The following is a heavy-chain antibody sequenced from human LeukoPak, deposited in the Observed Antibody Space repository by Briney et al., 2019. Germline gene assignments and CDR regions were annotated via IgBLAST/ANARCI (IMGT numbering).Heavy chain of an antibody. CDR2: IEPNSGGV. V-gene: IGHV1-2*02. D-gene: IGHD3-22*01. CDR3: ARSAENDSCCYHYGTVT. Sequence: ASVKVSCKASGYTFSSYAISWVRQAPGQGLEGMGWIEPNSGGVNYAQNFQGRVTMTRDTSITTAYMERSRLRSDDTAVYYCARSAENDSCCYHYGTVTWGQGTLVTVSS. CDR1: GYTFSSYA. J-gene: IGHJ5*02.